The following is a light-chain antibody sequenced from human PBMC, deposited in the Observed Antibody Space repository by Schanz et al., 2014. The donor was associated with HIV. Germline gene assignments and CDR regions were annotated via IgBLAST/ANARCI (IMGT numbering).Light chain of an antibody. Sequence: EIVLTQSPGTLSLSPGERATLSCRASQSVSSDLAWYQQKPGQPPRLLISGTSNRATDIPARFSGSGSGTEFTLTISSLQSEDFAVYYCQQRSNWPLITFGQGTRLEIK. CDR2: GTS. CDR3: QQRSNWPLIT. CDR1: QSVSSD. V-gene: IGKV3-11*01. J-gene: IGKJ5*01.